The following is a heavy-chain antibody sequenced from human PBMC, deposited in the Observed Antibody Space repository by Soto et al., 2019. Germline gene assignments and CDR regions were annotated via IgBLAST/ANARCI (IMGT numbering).Heavy chain of an antibody. CDR2: INWKSDI. D-gene: IGHD3-16*01. CDR1: GFTFDANA. CDR3: AISQDRGGRTTFIF. V-gene: IGHV3-9*01. Sequence: PGGSLRLSCAVSGFTFDANAMHWVRQAPEKGLEWVSGINWKSDIGYADSVKGRFSISRDNAENSLHLQMNSLRAEDTALYYCAISQDRGGRTTFIFWGQGTQVTVSS. J-gene: IGHJ4*02.